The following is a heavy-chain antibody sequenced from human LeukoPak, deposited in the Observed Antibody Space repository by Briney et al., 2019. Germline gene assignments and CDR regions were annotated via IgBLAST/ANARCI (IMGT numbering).Heavy chain of an antibody. V-gene: IGHV3-48*04. J-gene: IGHJ5*02. D-gene: IGHD3-22*01. CDR1: GFTFSSYS. CDR2: ISSSSTI. CDR3: ARGGPAHYYDSSGYYRGNWFDP. Sequence: GGSLRLSCAASGFTFSSYSMNWVRQAPGKGLEWVSYISSSSTIYYADSVKGRFTISRDNAKNSLYLQMNSLRAEDTAVYYCARGGPAHYYDSSGYYRGNWFDPWGQGTLVTVSS.